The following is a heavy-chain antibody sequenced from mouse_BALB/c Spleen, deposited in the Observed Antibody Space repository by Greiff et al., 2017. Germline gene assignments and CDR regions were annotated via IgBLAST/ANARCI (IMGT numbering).Heavy chain of an antibody. Sequence: EVMLVESGGGLVKPGGSLKLSCAASGFTFSSYIMSWVRQTPEKRLEWVATISSGGSYTYYPDSVKGRFTISRDKTKNTLYLNMCSLKSEDRAVYYFTLDGDSGGAWLAYWGQGTLVTVSA. CDR2: ISSGGSYT. CDR1: GFTFSSYI. J-gene: IGHJ3*01. V-gene: IGHV5-6-4*01. CDR3: TLDGDSGGAWLAY. D-gene: IGHD1-1*02.